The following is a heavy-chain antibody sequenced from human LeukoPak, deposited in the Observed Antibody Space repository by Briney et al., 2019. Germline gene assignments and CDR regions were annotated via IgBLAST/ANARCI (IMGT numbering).Heavy chain of an antibody. CDR1: GSTFSSYA. J-gene: IGHJ4*02. CDR3: AKDYRGSSSPPTFDY. CDR2: ISGSGGST. D-gene: IGHD6-13*01. Sequence: GGSLRLSCAASGSTFSSYAMSWVRQAPGKGLEWVSAISGSGGSTYYADSVKGRFTISRDNSKNTLYLQMNSLRAEDTAVYYCAKDYRGSSSPPTFDYWGQGTLVTVSS. V-gene: IGHV3-23*01.